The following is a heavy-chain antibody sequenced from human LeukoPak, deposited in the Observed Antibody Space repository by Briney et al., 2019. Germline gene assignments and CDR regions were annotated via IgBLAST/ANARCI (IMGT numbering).Heavy chain of an antibody. V-gene: IGHV4-30-2*01. CDR2: IYHTGST. D-gene: IGHD1-26*01. CDR3: ANDRGGSYYLTVDN. Sequence: SQTLSLTCTVSGGSISSGSYYWGWIRQPPGKGLEWIGYIYHTGSTYYNPSLNGRATVSVDRSKNQFSLKLTSATVADTAVYFCANDRGGSYYLTVDNWGQGTRVTVSS. J-gene: IGHJ4*02. CDR1: GGSISSGSYY.